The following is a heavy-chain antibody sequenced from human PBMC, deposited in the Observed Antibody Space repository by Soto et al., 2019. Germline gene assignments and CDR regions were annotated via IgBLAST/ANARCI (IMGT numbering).Heavy chain of an antibody. Sequence: GESLKISCKGSGYSFTTYWLAWVRQMPGKGLEYMGIIYPGDSGARYSPSFQGQVTISADKSISTAYLQWTSLKASDTDIYYCARSRVSTPRLEDPFDVWGQGTMVTVSS. CDR3: ARSRVSTPRLEDPFDV. D-gene: IGHD5-12*01. J-gene: IGHJ3*01. V-gene: IGHV5-51*01. CDR2: IYPGDSGA. CDR1: GYSFTTYW.